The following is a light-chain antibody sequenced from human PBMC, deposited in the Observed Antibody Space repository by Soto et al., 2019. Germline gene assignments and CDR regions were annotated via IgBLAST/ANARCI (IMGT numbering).Light chain of an antibody. Sequence: EIVLTQSPATLSSFPGDRVTLSCRASQNFSNYVAWYQQKPGQAPRLLIYGASSRATGIPDRFSGSGSGTDFTLTISRLEPEDFAVYYCQQYGSSPRTFGQGTKVDIK. J-gene: IGKJ1*01. V-gene: IGKV3-20*01. CDR2: GAS. CDR3: QQYGSSPRT. CDR1: QNFSNY.